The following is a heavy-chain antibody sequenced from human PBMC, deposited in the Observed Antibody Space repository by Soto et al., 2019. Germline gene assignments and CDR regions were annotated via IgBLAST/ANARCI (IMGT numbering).Heavy chain of an antibody. J-gene: IGHJ4*02. CDR2: ISQSGNT. CDR3: ARAPKVSGSSQTRPDF. CDR1: SGSFSGYY. Sequence: LETLSLTCSIYSGSFSGYYWSWIRQPPGKGLEWIGEISQSGNTNYSPSLKSRVSMSIDTSKKQFSLDLASVSAADTAVYYCARAPKVSGSSQTRPDFWGQGTLVTVSS. V-gene: IGHV4-34*01. D-gene: IGHD6-6*01.